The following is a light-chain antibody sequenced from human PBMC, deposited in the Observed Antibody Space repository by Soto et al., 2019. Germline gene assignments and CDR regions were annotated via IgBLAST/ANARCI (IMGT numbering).Light chain of an antibody. J-gene: IGKJ4*01. CDR3: QQYNNWPPLT. CDR1: ESVSSK. Sequence: EIVMTQSPATLSVSPGERATLSCRASESVSSKLAWYQQKPGQAPRLLIYGASTRATGIPARFSGSGSGTEFTLTISSLQSEDFAVYYCQQYNNWPPLTVGGGTKVDIK. CDR2: GAS. V-gene: IGKV3-15*01.